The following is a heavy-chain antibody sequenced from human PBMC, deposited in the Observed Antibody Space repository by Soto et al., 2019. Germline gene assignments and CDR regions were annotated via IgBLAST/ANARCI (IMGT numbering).Heavy chain of an antibody. CDR3: AKPPRNLEWLSIFLFDY. Sequence: GGSLRLSCAASGFTFSSYAMSWVRLAPGKGLEWVSAISGSGGSTYYADSVKGRFTISRDNSKNTLYLQMNSLRAEDTAVYYCAKPPRNLEWLSIFLFDYWGQGTLVTVSS. CDR2: ISGSGGST. CDR1: GFTFSSYA. V-gene: IGHV3-23*01. J-gene: IGHJ4*02. D-gene: IGHD3-3*01.